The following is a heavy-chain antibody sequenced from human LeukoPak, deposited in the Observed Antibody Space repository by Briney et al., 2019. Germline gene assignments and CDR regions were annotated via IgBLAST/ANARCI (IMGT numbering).Heavy chain of an antibody. CDR2: INEDGSEK. V-gene: IGHV3-7*04. CDR3: ARVPATVKADY. D-gene: IGHD4-17*01. CDR1: GFTFSRYW. J-gene: IGHJ4*02. Sequence: GGSLRLSCAASGFTFSRYWMTWVRQAPGKGLEWVANINEDGSEKYYVESVKGRFTISRDNAKNSLFLQMSTLRAVDTALYYCARVPATVKADYWGQGTLVTVSS.